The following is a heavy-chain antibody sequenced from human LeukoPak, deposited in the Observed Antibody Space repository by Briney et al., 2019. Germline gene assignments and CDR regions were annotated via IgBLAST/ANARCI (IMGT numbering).Heavy chain of an antibody. Sequence: SGGSLRLSCAASGFTFSSYGMHWVRQAPGKGLEWVAVIWYDGSNKYYADSVKGRFTISRDNSKNTLYLQMNSLRAEGTAVYYCARDHSSGWYSDYFDYWGQGTLVTVSS. V-gene: IGHV3-33*01. D-gene: IGHD6-19*01. CDR2: IWYDGSNK. CDR3: ARDHSSGWYSDYFDY. CDR1: GFTFSSYG. J-gene: IGHJ4*02.